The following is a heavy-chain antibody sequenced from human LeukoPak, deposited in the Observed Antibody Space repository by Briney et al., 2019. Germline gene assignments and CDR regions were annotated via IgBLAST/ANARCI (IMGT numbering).Heavy chain of an antibody. CDR1: GGSITSVNL. J-gene: IGHJ4*02. CDR2: MYLSGTT. CDR3: ATRRGAARHDY. V-gene: IGHV4-4*02. Sequence: PSETLSLTCAVSGGSITSVNLWAWVRRPPGKGLEWVGEMYLSGTTNYNPSLKSRVTISVDTSKNQFSLKLSSVTAADTAVYYCATRRGAARHDYWGQGTLVTVSS. D-gene: IGHD6-6*01.